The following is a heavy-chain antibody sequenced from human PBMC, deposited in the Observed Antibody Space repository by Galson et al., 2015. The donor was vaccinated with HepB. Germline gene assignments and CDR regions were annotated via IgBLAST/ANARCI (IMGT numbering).Heavy chain of an antibody. D-gene: IGHD4-17*01. CDR2: IIPIFGTA. V-gene: IGHV1-69*13. Sequence: SVKVSCKASGGTFSSYAISWVRQAPGQGLEWMGGIIPIFGTANYAQKFQGRVTITADESTSTAYMELSSLRSEDTAVYYCARGKSYGDYPKGRYYYGMDVWGQGTTVTVSS. CDR3: ARGKSYGDYPKGRYYYGMDV. J-gene: IGHJ6*02. CDR1: GGTFSSYA.